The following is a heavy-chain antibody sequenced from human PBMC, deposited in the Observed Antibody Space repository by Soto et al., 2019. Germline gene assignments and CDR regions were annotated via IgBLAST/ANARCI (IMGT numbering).Heavy chain of an antibody. J-gene: IGHJ2*01. CDR1: GFTFSSYS. CDR2: ISSSSSYI. V-gene: IGHV3-21*01. CDR3: CSRSSSGYWYFDL. D-gene: IGHD6-6*01. Sequence: PGGSLRLSCAASGFTFSSYSMNWVRQAPGKGLEWVSSISSSSSYIYYADSVKGRFTISRDNAKNSLYLQMNSLRAEDTAVYSCCSRSSSGYWYFDLWGRGTMVTVSS.